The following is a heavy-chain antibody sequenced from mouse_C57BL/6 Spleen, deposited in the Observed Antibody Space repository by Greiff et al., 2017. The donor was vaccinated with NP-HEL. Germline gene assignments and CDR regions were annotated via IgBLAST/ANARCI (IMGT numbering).Heavy chain of an antibody. CDR3: ARACYYYGSRYFDV. J-gene: IGHJ1*03. CDR2: INPSTGGT. CDR1: GYSFTGYY. Sequence: EVQLQQSGPALVKPGASVKISCKASGYSFTGYYMNWVKQSPEKSLEWIGEINPSTGGTTYNQKFKAKATLTVDKSSSTAYMQLKSLTSEDSAVYYCARACYYYGSRYFDVWGTGTTVTVSS. V-gene: IGHV1-42*01. D-gene: IGHD1-1*01.